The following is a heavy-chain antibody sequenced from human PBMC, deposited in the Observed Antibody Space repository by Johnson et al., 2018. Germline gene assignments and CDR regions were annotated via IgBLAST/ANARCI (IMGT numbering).Heavy chain of an antibody. CDR3: TSKDYFDSPGYYYWYFDL. J-gene: IGHJ2*01. V-gene: IGHV3-15*07. CDR1: GFTFSNAW. CDR2: TKSKTDGGTT. Sequence: VQLVQSGGGLVKPGGSLRLSCAASGFTFSNAWMNWVRQAPGKGLEWVGRTKSKTDGGTTDYAAPVKGRFTISRDDSKNTLYLQMNSLKTEDTAVYYFTSKDYFDSPGYYYWYFDLWGRGTLVTVSS. D-gene: IGHD3-22*01.